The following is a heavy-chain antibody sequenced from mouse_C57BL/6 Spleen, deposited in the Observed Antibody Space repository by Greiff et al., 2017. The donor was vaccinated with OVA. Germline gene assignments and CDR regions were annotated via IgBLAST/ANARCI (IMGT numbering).Heavy chain of an antibody. D-gene: IGHD2-5*01. CDR1: GYTFTSYW. CDR3: ARRGSNYEDYAMDD. Sequence: QVQLQQPGAELVRPGSSVKLSCKASGYTFTSYWMHWVKQRPIQGLEWIGNIDPSDSATHYNQKFKDKATLTVDKSSSPAYMQLSSLTSEDSAVDDCARRGSNYEDYAMDDWGKGTSVTVSS. CDR2: IDPSDSAT. V-gene: IGHV1-52*01. J-gene: IGHJ4*01.